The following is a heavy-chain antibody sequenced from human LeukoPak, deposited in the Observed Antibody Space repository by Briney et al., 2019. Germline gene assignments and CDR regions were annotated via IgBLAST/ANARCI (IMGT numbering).Heavy chain of an antibody. CDR3: ARGPRVYCTGGSCYDLDY. CDR1: GGSISSYY. J-gene: IGHJ4*02. D-gene: IGHD2-15*01. Sequence: SETLSLTCTVSGGSISSYYWSWIRQPPGKGLEWIGYIYYSGSTNYNPSLKSRLTISIDTSKNQFSLKLSSVTAADTAVYYCARGPRVYCTGGSCYDLDYWGQGTLVTVSS. V-gene: IGHV4-59*01. CDR2: IYYSGST.